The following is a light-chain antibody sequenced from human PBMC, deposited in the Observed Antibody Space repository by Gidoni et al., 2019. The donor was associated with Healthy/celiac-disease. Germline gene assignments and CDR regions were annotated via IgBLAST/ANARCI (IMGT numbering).Light chain of an antibody. J-gene: IGLJ2*01. CDR3: AAWDDSLNGVV. CDR2: SNN. V-gene: IGLV1-44*01. Sequence: QSVLTQPPSASGTPGPRVTISCSGSSSNIGSNTVNWYQQLPGTAPKRLSYSNNQRPSGVPDRFSGSKSGTSASLAISGLQSEDEADYYCAAWDDSLNGVVFGGGTKLTVL. CDR1: SSNIGSNT.